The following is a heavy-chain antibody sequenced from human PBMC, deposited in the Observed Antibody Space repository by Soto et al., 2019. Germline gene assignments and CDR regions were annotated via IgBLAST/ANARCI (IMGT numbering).Heavy chain of an antibody. J-gene: IGHJ4*02. CDR3: ARALVLGVGALSQ. CDR1: GLTFSAYY. CDR2: ISDSGSLT. Sequence: GGSLRLSCAASGLTFSAYYMSWIRQAPGKGLEWVSYISDSGSLTHYGDSVKGRFTISRDNAKASLYLQMDSLRAEDTAIYYCARALVLGVGALSQWGQGTLVTVSS. V-gene: IGHV3-11*01. D-gene: IGHD1-26*01.